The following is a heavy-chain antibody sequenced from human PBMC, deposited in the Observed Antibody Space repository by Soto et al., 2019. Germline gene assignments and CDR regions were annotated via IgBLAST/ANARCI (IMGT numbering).Heavy chain of an antibody. Sequence: GESLKISCNGSGYSFTSYWIGWVRQMPGKGLEWMGIIYPGDSDTRYSPSFQGQVTISADKSISTAYLQWSSLKASDTAMYYCARLTMVRGVIVGGPFDYWGQGTLVTVS. D-gene: IGHD3-10*01. CDR3: ARLTMVRGVIVGGPFDY. CDR1: GYSFTSYW. V-gene: IGHV5-51*01. J-gene: IGHJ4*02. CDR2: IYPGDSDT.